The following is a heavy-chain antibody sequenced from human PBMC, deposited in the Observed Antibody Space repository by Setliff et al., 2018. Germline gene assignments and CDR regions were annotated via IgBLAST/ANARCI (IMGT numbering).Heavy chain of an antibody. CDR1: GYRFTKYW. CDR3: VRHPYYDSSGYYSYFDY. Sequence: GESLKISCKGSGYRFTKYWIGWVRQMPGKGLEWMGIIYPGDSDTRYSPSFQGLVTISADTSIATAYLHWTSLKASDTAMYYCVRHPYYDSSGYYSYFDYWGQGALVTVS. J-gene: IGHJ4*02. CDR2: IYPGDSDT. D-gene: IGHD3-22*01. V-gene: IGHV5-51*01.